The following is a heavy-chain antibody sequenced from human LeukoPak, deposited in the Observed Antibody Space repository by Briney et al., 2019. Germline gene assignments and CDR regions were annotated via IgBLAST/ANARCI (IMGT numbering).Heavy chain of an antibody. D-gene: IGHD3-10*01. CDR3: ARDIGNDYGWHDY. CDR1: GFTFSSYW. Sequence: GRSLRPSCAASGFTFSSYWMHWVRHAPGKGLVWVSRINSDGSSTRYAYSVKGRFTISRDNAKNTLYLQMNSLRAEDAAVYYCARDIGNDYGWHDYWGQGTLVTVSS. CDR2: INSDGSST. J-gene: IGHJ4*02. V-gene: IGHV3-74*01.